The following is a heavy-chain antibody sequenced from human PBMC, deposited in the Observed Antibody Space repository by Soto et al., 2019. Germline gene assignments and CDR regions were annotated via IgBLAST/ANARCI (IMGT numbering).Heavy chain of an antibody. J-gene: IGHJ4*02. CDR1: GFPFSSYN. V-gene: IGHV3-21*04. Sequence: EVQLVESGGGLVKPGGSLRLSCAASGFPFSSYNMNWVRQAPGKGLEWVASISASSSIYYADSMKGRFTISRDNAKNSLYLHMNSLRAEDTAVYYCAKQRAGFGSGSDTYYFDNWGQGTLVTVSS. CDR2: ISASSSI. D-gene: IGHD3-10*01. CDR3: AKQRAGFGSGSDTYYFDN.